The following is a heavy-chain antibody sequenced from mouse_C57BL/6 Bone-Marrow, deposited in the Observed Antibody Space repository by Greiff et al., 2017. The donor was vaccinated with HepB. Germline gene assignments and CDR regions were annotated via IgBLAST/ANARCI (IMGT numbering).Heavy chain of an antibody. CDR2: IYPSDSET. D-gene: IGHD2-3*01. CDR1: GYNFTSYW. CDR3: ARDGSMDY. Sequence: VQLQQPGAELVRPGSSVKLSCKASGYNFTSYWMDWVKQRPGQGLEWIGNIYPSDSETHYNQKFKDKATLTVDKSSSTAYMQLSSLTSEDSAVYYCARDGSMDYWGQGTSVTVSS. V-gene: IGHV1-61*01. J-gene: IGHJ4*01.